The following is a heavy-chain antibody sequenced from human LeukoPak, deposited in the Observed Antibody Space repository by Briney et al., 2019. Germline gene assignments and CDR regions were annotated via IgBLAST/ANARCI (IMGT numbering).Heavy chain of an antibody. CDR1: GFTFSSSA. J-gene: IGHJ4*02. CDR2: ISGSGGST. V-gene: IGHV3-23*01. Sequence: GGSLRLSCAASGFTFSSSAMSWVRQVPGKGLEWVSAISGSGGSTYYADSVKGRFTISRDNSKNTLYLQMNSLRAEGTAVYYCAKLGGIAAAGTQFDYWGQGTLVTVSS. CDR3: AKLGGIAAAGTQFDY. D-gene: IGHD6-13*01.